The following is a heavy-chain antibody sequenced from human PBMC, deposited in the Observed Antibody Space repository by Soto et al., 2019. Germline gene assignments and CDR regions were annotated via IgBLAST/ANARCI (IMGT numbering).Heavy chain of an antibody. CDR1: GFTFSSYA. J-gene: IGHJ4*02. CDR3: AKDSHPNYYDSSGYPYFDY. D-gene: IGHD3-22*01. CDR2: ISGSGGST. V-gene: IGHV3-23*01. Sequence: GSLRLSCAASGFTFSSYAMSWVRQAPGKGLEWVSAISGSGGSTYYADSVKGRFTISRDNSKNTLYLQMNSLRAEDTAVYYCAKDSHPNYYDSSGYPYFDYWGQGTLVTVSS.